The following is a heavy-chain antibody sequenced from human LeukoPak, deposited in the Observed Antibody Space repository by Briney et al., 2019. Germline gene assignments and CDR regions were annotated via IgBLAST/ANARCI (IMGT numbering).Heavy chain of an antibody. CDR2: ISPYSGGT. CDR1: GYTFTVYC. D-gene: IGHD3-22*01. J-gene: IGHJ4*02. CDR3: ARLPYDGRGYSDY. Sequence: VSVKVSCKASGYTFTVYCMHWVRQAPGQGLEWMGWISPYSGGTNYAQKFQGRVTMTSDTSISTAYMELSRLISDDTAVYYCARLPYDGRGYSDYWGQGTLVTVSS. V-gene: IGHV1-2*02.